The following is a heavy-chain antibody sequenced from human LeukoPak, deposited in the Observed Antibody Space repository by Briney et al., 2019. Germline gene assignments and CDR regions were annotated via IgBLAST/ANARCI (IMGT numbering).Heavy chain of an antibody. D-gene: IGHD2-15*01. V-gene: IGHV3-7*01. Sequence: GGSLRLSCAASGFTFSSYWMSWVRQAPGKGLEWVANIKQDGSEKYYVDSVKGRFTISRDNAKNSLYLQMNSLRAEDTAVYYCAITIGSNWFDPWGQGTLVTVSS. CDR3: AITIGSNWFDP. CDR1: GFTFSSYW. CDR2: IKQDGSEK. J-gene: IGHJ5*02.